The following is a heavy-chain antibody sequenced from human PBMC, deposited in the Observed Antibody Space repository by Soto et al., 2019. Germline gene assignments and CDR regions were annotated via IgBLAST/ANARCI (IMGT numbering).Heavy chain of an antibody. Sequence: RLLAGKGLEWIGEIYHTGTTNYNPSLKSRVTMSVDKSNNQFSLNLTSVTAADTAVYYCTRDSRYVNRSSFGHYFDYWGQGSLVTGS. CDR2: IYHTGTT. CDR3: TRDSRYVNRSSFGHYFDY. V-gene: IGHV4-4*02. J-gene: IGHJ4*02. D-gene: IGHD6-6*01.